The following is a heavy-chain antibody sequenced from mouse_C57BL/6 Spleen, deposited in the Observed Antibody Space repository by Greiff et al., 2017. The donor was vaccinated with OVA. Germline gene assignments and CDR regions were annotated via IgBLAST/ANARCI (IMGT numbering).Heavy chain of an antibody. CDR3: ARDTTVVAPLDY. Sequence: QVQLQQSGAELVRPGTSVKVSCKASGYAFTNYLIEWVKQRPGQGLEWIGVINPGSGGTNYNEKFKGKATLTADKSSSTAYMQLSSLTSEDSAVYFCARDTTVVAPLDYWGQGTTLTVSS. V-gene: IGHV1-54*01. J-gene: IGHJ2*01. D-gene: IGHD1-1*01. CDR2: INPGSGGT. CDR1: GYAFTNYL.